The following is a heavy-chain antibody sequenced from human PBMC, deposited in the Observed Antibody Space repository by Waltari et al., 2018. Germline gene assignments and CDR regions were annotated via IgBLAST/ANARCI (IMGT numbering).Heavy chain of an antibody. CDR3: ATIGYGCSSTNCYNRYFPH. D-gene: IGHD2-2*02. J-gene: IGHJ1*01. CDR1: DFPISRGSY. Sequence: QIQLQESGPGLVKPSEALSLSCTVSDFPISRGSYWGYIRQFPGKGLEWIGSISHTGNTYYNPSLKSRVTMSVDTSENQFSLKLTSVTAADTAVYYCATIGYGCSSTNCYNRYFPHWGQGTLVTVSS. CDR2: ISHTGNT. V-gene: IGHV4-38-2*02.